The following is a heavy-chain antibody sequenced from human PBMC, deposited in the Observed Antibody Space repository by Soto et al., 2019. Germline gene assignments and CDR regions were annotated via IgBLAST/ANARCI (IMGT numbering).Heavy chain of an antibody. CDR1: GYTFTSYD. J-gene: IGHJ3*02. D-gene: IGHD3-22*01. CDR3: ARVYYGSVDAFDI. V-gene: IGHV1-8*01. CDR2: MNPNSGNR. Sequence: ASVKVSCKAPGYTFTSYDIHWVRQATGQGLEWMGWMNPNSGNRGYAQEFQGRVTMTRNTSISTAYMELSSLRSEDTAVYYCARVYYGSVDAFDIWGQGTMVTVSS.